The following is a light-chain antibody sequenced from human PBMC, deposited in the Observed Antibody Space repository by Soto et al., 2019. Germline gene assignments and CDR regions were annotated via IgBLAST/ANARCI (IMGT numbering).Light chain of an antibody. CDR3: QQYGGSLT. CDR1: RSVSSWS. V-gene: IGKV3-20*01. CDR2: DAS. Sequence: EIVLTQSPGTLSSSPDERATLSCMASRSVSSWSLGWYQQKRRQGTRLLIYDASSRAGGIPDRFSGSGSGKDFTITISRLDAEDFAVYYCQQYGGSLTFGGGTKVDI. J-gene: IGKJ4*01.